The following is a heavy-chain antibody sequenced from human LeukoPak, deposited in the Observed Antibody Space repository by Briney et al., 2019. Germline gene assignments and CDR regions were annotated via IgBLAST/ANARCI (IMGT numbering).Heavy chain of an antibody. J-gene: IGHJ3*02. CDR1: GFTFSDYY. V-gene: IGHV3-11*06. Sequence: PGGSLRLSCAASGFTFSDYYMSWIRQAPGKGLEWVSYISSISYRNYAESVKGRFTISRDNAKNTLYLQMNSLRAEDTAVYYCVRDRAVSPFPPDAFDMWGQGTMVTVAS. D-gene: IGHD4-17*01. CDR3: VRDRAVSPFPPDAFDM. CDR2: ISSISYR.